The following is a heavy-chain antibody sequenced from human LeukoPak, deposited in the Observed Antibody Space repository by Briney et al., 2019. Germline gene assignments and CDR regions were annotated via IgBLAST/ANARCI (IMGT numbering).Heavy chain of an antibody. CDR3: ARGFTYYYDRTLRSYFDY. J-gene: IGHJ4*02. D-gene: IGHD3-22*01. CDR2: ISYDGSNK. V-gene: IGHV3-30-3*01. CDR1: GFTFSSYA. Sequence: PGGSLRLSSAASGFTFSSYAMHWVRQAPGKGLEWVAVISYDGSNKYYADSVKGRFTISRDNSKNTLYLQMNSLRAEDTAVYYCARGFTYYYDRTLRSYFDYWGQGTLVTVSS.